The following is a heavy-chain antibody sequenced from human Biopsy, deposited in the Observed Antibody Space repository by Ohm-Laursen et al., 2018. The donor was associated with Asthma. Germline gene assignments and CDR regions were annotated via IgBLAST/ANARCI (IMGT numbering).Heavy chain of an antibody. V-gene: IGHV3-74*01. CDR3: PKDVFPGWELRRGPDY. CDR2: INSDGSSL. J-gene: IGHJ4*02. Sequence: SLRLSCAASGFSFSTYWMHWVRQAPGKGLVWVARINSDGSSLSYADSVKGRFTVSRDNAKNTLYLQMNSLRGEDTAVYYCPKDVFPGWELRRGPDYWGQGTLVTVSS. CDR1: GFSFSTYW. D-gene: IGHD1-26*01.